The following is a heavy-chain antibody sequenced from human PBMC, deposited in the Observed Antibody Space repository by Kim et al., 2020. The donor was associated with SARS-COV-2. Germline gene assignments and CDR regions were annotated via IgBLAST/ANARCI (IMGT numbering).Heavy chain of an antibody. V-gene: IGHV4-34*01. Sequence: NPSLKRRVTISVDTSKNQLSLKLSSVTAADTAVYYCARDYYDSSGYGFDYWGQGTLVTVSS. J-gene: IGHJ4*02. CDR3: ARDYYDSSGYGFDY. D-gene: IGHD3-22*01.